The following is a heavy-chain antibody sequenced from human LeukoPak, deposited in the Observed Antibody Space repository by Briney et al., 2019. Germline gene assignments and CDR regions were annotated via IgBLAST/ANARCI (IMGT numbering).Heavy chain of an antibody. Sequence: SETLSLTCTVSGGSISSSSYYWGWIRQPPGKGLEWIGSIYYSGSTYYNPSLKSRVTISVDTSKNQFSLKLSSVTAADTAVYYCARGALLWFSPSDYWGQGTLVTVSS. CDR1: GGSISSSSYY. CDR3: ARGALLWFSPSDY. CDR2: IYYSGST. J-gene: IGHJ4*02. D-gene: IGHD3-10*01. V-gene: IGHV4-39*01.